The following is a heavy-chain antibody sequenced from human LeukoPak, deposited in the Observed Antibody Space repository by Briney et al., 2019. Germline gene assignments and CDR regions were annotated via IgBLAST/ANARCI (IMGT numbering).Heavy chain of an antibody. CDR2: MNPNSGNT. Sequence: GASVKVSCKASGYTFTSYDINWVRQATGQGLEWMGWMNPNSGNTGYAQKLQGRVTMTTDTSTSTAYMELRSLRSDDTAVYYCARDLSYLSEGEFYDYWGQGTLVTVSS. V-gene: IGHV1-8*02. CDR1: GYTFTSYD. D-gene: IGHD3-16*01. J-gene: IGHJ4*02. CDR3: ARDLSYLSEGEFYDY.